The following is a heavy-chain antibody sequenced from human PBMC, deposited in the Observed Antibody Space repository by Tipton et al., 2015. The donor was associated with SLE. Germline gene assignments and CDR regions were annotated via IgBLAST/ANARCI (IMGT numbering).Heavy chain of an antibody. V-gene: IGHV4-61*01. D-gene: IGHD6-13*01. CDR1: GGSVNSGSYY. CDR2: IYYSGST. Sequence: TLSLTCTVSGGSVNSGSYYWSWIRQPPGKGLEWIGYIYYSGSTNYNPSLKSRVTLSVDMSKNQFSLKLSSVTAADTAVYYCARAGSRWAYFDYWGQGTLVTVSS. CDR3: ARAGSRWAYFDY. J-gene: IGHJ4*02.